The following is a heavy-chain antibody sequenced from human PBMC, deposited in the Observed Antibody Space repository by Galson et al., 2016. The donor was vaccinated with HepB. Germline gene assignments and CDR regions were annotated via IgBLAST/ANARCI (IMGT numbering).Heavy chain of an antibody. V-gene: IGHV3-9*01. CDR1: GFNLEDYA. Sequence: SLRLSCAASGFNLEDYAMHWVRQAPGKGLEWVSGIRWNSDVVLYGDSVRGRFTISRDNAKNSLYLQMNSLRTEDTALYYCAKDMFPSIAVTLDNWGQGTLVTVSP. J-gene: IGHJ4*02. CDR2: IRWNSDVV. D-gene: IGHD6-19*01. CDR3: AKDMFPSIAVTLDN.